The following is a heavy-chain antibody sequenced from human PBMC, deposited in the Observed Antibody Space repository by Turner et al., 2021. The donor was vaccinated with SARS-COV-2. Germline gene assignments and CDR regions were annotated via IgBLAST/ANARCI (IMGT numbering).Heavy chain of an antibody. CDR3: ARHQGSGSGYDHGMNV. J-gene: IGHJ6*02. CDR2: FYKIGSI. CDR1: GGSISSKS. Sequence: QVQLQESGPGLVRPSETLSLTCTVSGGSISSKSCSWIRQSPGRGLEWIGYFYKIGSIDYNPSLRSRVTISVDTSKNQLSLNLISVTAADTAVYYCARHQGSGSGYDHGMNVWGQGTAVIVSS. V-gene: IGHV4-59*08. D-gene: IGHD2-15*01.